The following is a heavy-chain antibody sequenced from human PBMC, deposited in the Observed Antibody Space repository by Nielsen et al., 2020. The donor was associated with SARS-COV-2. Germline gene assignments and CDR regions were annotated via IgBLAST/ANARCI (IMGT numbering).Heavy chain of an antibody. J-gene: IGHJ4*02. D-gene: IGHD6-13*01. CDR2: IITGSRNT. Sequence: GESLKISCAASGFTFSDYYMTCIRQSLGKGLEWLSYIITGSRNTIYADSVKGRITISRDNAKNSLYLQMNSLRADDTAVYYCARVGRSWYGFDSWGQGTLVTVSS. V-gene: IGHV3-11*05. CDR1: GFTFSDYY. CDR3: ARVGRSWYGFDS.